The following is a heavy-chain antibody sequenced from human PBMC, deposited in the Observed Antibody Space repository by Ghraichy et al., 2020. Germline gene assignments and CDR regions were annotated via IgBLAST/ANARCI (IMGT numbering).Heavy chain of an antibody. V-gene: IGHV1-18*01. CDR2: ISAYNGNT. J-gene: IGHJ5*02. D-gene: IGHD3-10*01. Sequence: GESLNISCKASGYTFTSYGISWVRQAPGQGLEWMGWISAYNGNTNYAQKLQGRVTMTTDTSTSTAYMELRSLRSDDTAVYYCARVGGFAMVRGATNWFDPWGQGTLVTVSS. CDR1: GYTFTSYG. CDR3: ARVGGFAMVRGATNWFDP.